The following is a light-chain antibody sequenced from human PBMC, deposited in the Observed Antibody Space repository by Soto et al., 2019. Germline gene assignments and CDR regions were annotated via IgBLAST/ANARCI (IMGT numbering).Light chain of an antibody. J-gene: IGLJ3*02. V-gene: IGLV2-8*01. CDR2: EVT. CDR1: SSDVGGYNS. Sequence: QPVLTQPPSASGSPGQSVTISCTGTSSDVGGYNSVSWYQHHPGKAPKLIIYEVTKRPSGVPDRFSGSKSGNTASLTVSGLLAEDEADYYCSSHAGIINVVFGGGTKVTVL. CDR3: SSHAGIINVV.